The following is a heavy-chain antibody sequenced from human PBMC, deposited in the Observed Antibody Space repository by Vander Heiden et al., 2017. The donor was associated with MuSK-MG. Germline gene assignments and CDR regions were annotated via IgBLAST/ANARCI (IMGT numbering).Heavy chain of an antibody. J-gene: IGHJ5*02. CDR1: GYSHSSGYY. CDR3: ARSDPPYCSSTSCPNWFDP. CDR2: IYHSGST. Sequence: QVQPQESGPGLGKPSETLSPPCAVSGYSHSSGYYGGWIRQPPGKGLEWIGSIYHSGSTYYNPSLKSRVTISVDTSKNQFSLKLSSVTAADTAVYYCARSDPPYCSSTSCPNWFDPWGQGTLVTVSS. D-gene: IGHD2-2*01. V-gene: IGHV4-38-2*01.